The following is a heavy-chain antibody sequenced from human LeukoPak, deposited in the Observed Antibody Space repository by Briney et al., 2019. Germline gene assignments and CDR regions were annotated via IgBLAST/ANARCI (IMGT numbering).Heavy chain of an antibody. Sequence: ASVKVSCKASGYTFTGYYMHWVRQAPGQGLEWMGWINPNSGGTNYAQKFQGRVTMTRDTSISTAYMELSRLRSDDTAVYYCARLAQVIVVVITDTDTDYWGQGTLVTVSS. CDR3: ARLAQVIVVVITDTDTDY. CDR2: INPNSGGT. CDR1: GYTFTGYY. J-gene: IGHJ4*02. D-gene: IGHD3-22*01. V-gene: IGHV1-2*02.